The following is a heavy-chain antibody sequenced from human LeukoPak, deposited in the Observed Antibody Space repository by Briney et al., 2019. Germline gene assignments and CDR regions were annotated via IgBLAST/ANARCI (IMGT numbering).Heavy chain of an antibody. J-gene: IGHJ4*02. Sequence: GGSLRLSCAASGFTFSSYWMSWVRRAPGKGLEWVAFIRYDGSNKYYADSVKGRFTISRDNSKNTLYLQMNSLRAEDTAVYCCAKDAEWFGESIYYFDYWGQGTLVTVSS. V-gene: IGHV3-30*02. D-gene: IGHD3-10*01. CDR3: AKDAEWFGESIYYFDY. CDR2: IRYDGSNK. CDR1: GFTFSSYW.